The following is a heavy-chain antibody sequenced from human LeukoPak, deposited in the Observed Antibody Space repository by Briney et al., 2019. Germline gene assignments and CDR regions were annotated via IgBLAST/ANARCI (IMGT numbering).Heavy chain of an antibody. Sequence: ASVKVSCKASGYTFTDYPMNWVRQAPEQGLEWMGWINTDTGNPTYAQGFTGHYVFSLDTSVSTAYLQIISLKAEDTAVYYCARAGLTGSKVAFDVWGQGTMVTVSS. CDR3: ARAGLTGSKVAFDV. CDR2: INTDTGNP. D-gene: IGHD1-20*01. V-gene: IGHV7-4-1*02. CDR1: GYTFTDYP. J-gene: IGHJ3*01.